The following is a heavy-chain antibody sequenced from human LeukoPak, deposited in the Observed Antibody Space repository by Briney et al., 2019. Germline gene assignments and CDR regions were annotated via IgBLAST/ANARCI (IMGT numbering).Heavy chain of an antibody. Sequence: ASVKVSCKASGYTFTSYGISWVRQAPGQGLEWMGWISAYNGNTNYAQKLQGRVTMTTDTSTSTAYMELRSLRSDDTAVYYCAREMVIMWSGYRDMYYFDYWGQGTLVTVSS. V-gene: IGHV1-18*01. D-gene: IGHD3-3*01. CDR3: AREMVIMWSGYRDMYYFDY. CDR2: ISAYNGNT. J-gene: IGHJ4*02. CDR1: GYTFTSYG.